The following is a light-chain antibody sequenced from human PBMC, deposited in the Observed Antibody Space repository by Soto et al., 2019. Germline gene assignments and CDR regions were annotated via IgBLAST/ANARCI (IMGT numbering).Light chain of an antibody. CDR3: QHYNYGPPWT. J-gene: IGKJ1*01. V-gene: IGKV3-15*01. CDR2: GTP. CDR1: QSVSST. Sequence: ITHSPATLSVSPGERATLSCWASQSVSSTLAGHQQKPGQAPRLLISGTPTRATGLPARFRGRGSGTEFTLTVSSLHSEDFAVYCGQHYNYGPPWTFGQGTKVDSK.